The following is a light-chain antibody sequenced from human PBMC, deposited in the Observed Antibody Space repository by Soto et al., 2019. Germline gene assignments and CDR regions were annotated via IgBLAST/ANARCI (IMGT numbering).Light chain of an antibody. CDR2: SNN. J-gene: IGLJ1*01. V-gene: IGLV1-44*01. CDR3: AAWDDSLNGLYV. CDR1: SSNIGSNT. Sequence: QPVLTQPPSASGTPGQRVTISCSGSSSNIGSNTVNWYQQLPGTAPKLLIYSNNQRPSGVPDRFSGSKSGTSASLAISGLQSEDGADYYCAAWDDSLNGLYVFGTGTKVPVL.